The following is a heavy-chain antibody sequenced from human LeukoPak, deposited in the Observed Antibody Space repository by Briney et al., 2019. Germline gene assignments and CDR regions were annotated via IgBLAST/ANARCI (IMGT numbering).Heavy chain of an antibody. CDR1: GFTFSSYW. CDR2: IKQDGSEK. J-gene: IGHJ3*02. Sequence: GGSLRLSCAASGFTFSSYWMSWVRQAPGKGLEWVANIKQDGSEKYYVDTVKGRFTISRDNAKNSLYLQMNSLRAEDTAVYYCARAKDPDAFDIWGQGTMVTVSS. CDR3: ARAKDPDAFDI. V-gene: IGHV3-7*03.